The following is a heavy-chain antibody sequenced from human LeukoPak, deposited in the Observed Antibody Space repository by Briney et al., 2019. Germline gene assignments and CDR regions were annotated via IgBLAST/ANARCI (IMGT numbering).Heavy chain of an antibody. CDR3: ARVKMATIDY. Sequence: PSETLSLTCTVSGGSINSYYWSWIRQPPGKGLEWIGYIYYSGSTNYNPSLKSRVTISVDTSKNQFSLKLSSVTAADTAVYYCARVKMATIDYWGQGTLVTVSS. D-gene: IGHD5-24*01. CDR1: GGSINSYY. V-gene: IGHV4-59*01. CDR2: IYYSGST. J-gene: IGHJ4*02.